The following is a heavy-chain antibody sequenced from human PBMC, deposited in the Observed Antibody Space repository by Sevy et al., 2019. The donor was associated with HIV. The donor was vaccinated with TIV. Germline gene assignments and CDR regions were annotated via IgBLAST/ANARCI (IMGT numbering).Heavy chain of an antibody. D-gene: IGHD2-2*01. CDR3: ARDIVVVPAASLRGALRGYYYYYGMDV. J-gene: IGHJ6*02. CDR1: GFTFSSYA. CDR2: ISYDGSNK. Sequence: GGSLRLSCAASGFTFSSYAMHWVRQAPGKGLEWVAVISYDGSNKYYADSVKGRFTISRDNSKNTLYLQMNGLRAEDTAVYYCARDIVVVPAASLRGALRGYYYYYGMDVWGQGTTVTVSS. V-gene: IGHV3-30*04.